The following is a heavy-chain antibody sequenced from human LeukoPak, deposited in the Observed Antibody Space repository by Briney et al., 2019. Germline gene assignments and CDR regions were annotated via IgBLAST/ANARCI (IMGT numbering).Heavy chain of an antibody. D-gene: IGHD4-17*01. Sequence: GESLKISCKGSGYTFTSYWLGWVRQMPGKGLGWMGIIYPGDSDTRYSPSFQGQVTISADKSISTAFLQWSSLKASDTAMYYCASSRDYGTDYYFDYWGQGTLVTVSS. V-gene: IGHV5-51*01. J-gene: IGHJ4*02. CDR1: GYTFTSYW. CDR2: IYPGDSDT. CDR3: ASSRDYGTDYYFDY.